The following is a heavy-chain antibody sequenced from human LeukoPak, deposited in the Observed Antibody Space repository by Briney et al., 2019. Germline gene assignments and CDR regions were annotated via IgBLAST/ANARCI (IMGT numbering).Heavy chain of an antibody. V-gene: IGHV1-2*02. J-gene: IGHJ4*02. D-gene: IGHD3-10*01. CDR3: ARDGREHQVDRGGYYYDY. Sequence: ASVEVSCKTSGYTFTDSYMPWVRQASGHGLEWLGWMHPHSEGTNYAEKFQGRVTMTWDTSTSTVHMELRGLRSDDTAVYYCARDGREHQVDRGGYYYDYWGKGSLVTVAS. CDR1: GYTFTDSY. CDR2: MHPHSEGT.